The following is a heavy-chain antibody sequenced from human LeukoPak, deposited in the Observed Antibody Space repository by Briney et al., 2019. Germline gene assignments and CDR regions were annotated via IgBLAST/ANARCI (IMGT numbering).Heavy chain of an antibody. Sequence: SETLSLTCAVYGGSFSGYYWSWIRQPPGKGLEWIGEISHSGSTNYNPSLKSRVTISVDTSKNQFSLKLSSVTAADTAVYYCARAPHVLLWFGELLIWGQGTLVTVSS. CDR1: GGSFSGYY. D-gene: IGHD3-10*01. CDR2: ISHSGST. CDR3: ARAPHVLLWFGELLI. J-gene: IGHJ4*02. V-gene: IGHV4-34*01.